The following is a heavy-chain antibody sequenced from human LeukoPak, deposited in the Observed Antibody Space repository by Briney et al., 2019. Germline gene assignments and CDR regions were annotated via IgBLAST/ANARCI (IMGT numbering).Heavy chain of an antibody. Sequence: TGGSLRLSCAASGFTVSNTYMSWVRQAPGKGLEWVSAISGSGGSTYYADSVKGRLTTSRDNSKNTLYLQMDSLRAEDTAVYYCAKVGIRISLIVVVFTTADDWYFDLWGRGTLVTVSS. CDR3: AKVGIRISLIVVVFTTADDWYFDL. D-gene: IGHD3-22*01. CDR1: GFTVSNTY. V-gene: IGHV3-23*01. J-gene: IGHJ2*01. CDR2: ISGSGGST.